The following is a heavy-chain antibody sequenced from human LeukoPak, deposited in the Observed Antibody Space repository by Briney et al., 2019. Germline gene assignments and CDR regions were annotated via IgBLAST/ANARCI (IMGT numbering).Heavy chain of an antibody. CDR3: ARDPRYYYGSGSAFDY. Sequence: GASVKVSCKASGYTFTGYYMHWVRQAPGQGLEWMGWISAYNGNTNYAQKLQGRVTMTTDTSTSTAYMELRSLRSDDTAVYYCARDPRYYYGSGSAFDYWGQGTLVTVSS. D-gene: IGHD3-10*01. CDR2: ISAYNGNT. CDR1: GYTFTGYY. V-gene: IGHV1-18*04. J-gene: IGHJ4*02.